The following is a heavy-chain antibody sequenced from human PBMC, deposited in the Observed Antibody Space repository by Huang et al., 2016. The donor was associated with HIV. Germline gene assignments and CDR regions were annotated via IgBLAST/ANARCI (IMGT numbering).Heavy chain of an antibody. CDR3: AKSPTDYFECADY. J-gene: IGHJ4*02. Sequence: EVHLLESGGNLVQPGGSLRLSCVGSGFTFATYAMGCVRQAPWKGLVCVSGISDSGRNSYCADSVKVRCTISRDSSKNTLYLQMSNLRAEDTAIYYCAKSPTDYFECADYWGQGTLVTVSS. CDR2: ISDSGRNS. D-gene: IGHD3-22*01. CDR1: GFTFATYA. V-gene: IGHV3-23*01.